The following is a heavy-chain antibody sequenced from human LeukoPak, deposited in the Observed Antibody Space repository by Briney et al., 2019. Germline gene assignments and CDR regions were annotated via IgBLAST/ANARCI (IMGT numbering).Heavy chain of an antibody. D-gene: IGHD3-10*01. CDR2: VYYTGST. J-gene: IGHJ4*02. CDR3: ARSQNYYRSGDY. CDR1: SCSVTNGDYY. Sequence: SETLSLTCTVSSCSVTNGDYYWSWLRQPPGKALEWIGYVYYTGSTSYNPSLEGRVTISVDTSKNQFSVKLNSVTAAGTAVYYCARSQNYYRSGDYWSPGTLVTVSS. V-gene: IGHV4-61*08.